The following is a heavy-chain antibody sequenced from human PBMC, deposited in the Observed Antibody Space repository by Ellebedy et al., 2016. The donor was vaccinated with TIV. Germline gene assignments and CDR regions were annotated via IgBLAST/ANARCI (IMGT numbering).Heavy chain of an antibody. CDR3: ARDVPADAAALLDY. J-gene: IGHJ4*02. D-gene: IGHD2-2*01. CDR1: GYPFPNYG. V-gene: IGHV1-18*04. Sequence: AASVKVSCKASGYPFPNYGVSWVRQAPGQGLEWVGWISAYNGNTKYGQKFQGRISLTTDTSMGTAYMELRSLRSDDTGVYFCARDVPADAAALLDYWGQGTWVTVSS. CDR2: ISAYNGNT.